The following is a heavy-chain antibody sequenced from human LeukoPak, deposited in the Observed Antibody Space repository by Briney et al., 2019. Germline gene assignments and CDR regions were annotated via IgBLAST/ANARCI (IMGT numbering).Heavy chain of an antibody. J-gene: IGHJ4*02. V-gene: IGHV4-34*01. CDR1: GGSFSGYY. Sequence: SETLSLTCAVYGGSFSGYYWSWIRQPPGKGLEWIGEINHSGSTNYNPSLKSRVTISVDTSKSQFYLKLSSVTAADTAVYYCARGSIAARLNYFDYWGQGTLVTVSS. CDR2: INHSGST. D-gene: IGHD6-6*01. CDR3: ARGSIAARLNYFDY.